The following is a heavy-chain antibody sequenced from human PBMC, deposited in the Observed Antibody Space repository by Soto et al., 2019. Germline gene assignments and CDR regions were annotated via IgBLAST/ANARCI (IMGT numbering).Heavy chain of an antibody. V-gene: IGHV4-31*03. J-gene: IGHJ4*02. CDR2: IYYSGYT. Sequence: QVQLQESGPGLVRPSQTLSLTCIVSGGSITSDGYHWTWIRQHPGKGLEWIGYIYYSGYTYYNPSLKSRVTISVDTSKNQFSLKLSSVTAADTALYYCAIVGYYYDSSSFDCWGQGTLVTVSS. D-gene: IGHD3-22*01. CDR3: AIVGYYYDSSSFDC. CDR1: GGSITSDGYH.